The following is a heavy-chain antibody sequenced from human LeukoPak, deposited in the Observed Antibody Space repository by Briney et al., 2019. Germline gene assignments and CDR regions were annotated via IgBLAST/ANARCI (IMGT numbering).Heavy chain of an antibody. Sequence: HPGGSLRLSCAASGFTFSSYGMHWVRQAPGKGLEWVAVIWYDGSNKYYADSVKGRFTTSRDNSKNTLYLQMNSLRAEDTAVYYCAREMPYYDSSGYYYSSPYFDYWGQGTLVTVSS. CDR1: GFTFSSYG. D-gene: IGHD3-22*01. CDR2: IWYDGSNK. CDR3: AREMPYYDSSGYYYSSPYFDY. V-gene: IGHV3-33*01. J-gene: IGHJ4*02.